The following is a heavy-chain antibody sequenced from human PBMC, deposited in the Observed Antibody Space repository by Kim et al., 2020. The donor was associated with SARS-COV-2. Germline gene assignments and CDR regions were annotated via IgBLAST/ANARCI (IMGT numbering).Heavy chain of an antibody. V-gene: IGHV3-11*03. D-gene: IGHD1-1*01. Sequence: DSVKGRFTISRDNAKNSLYLQMSTMRAEDTAVYYCARWASSGQHDGACDYWGQGTLVTVSS. J-gene: IGHJ4*02. CDR3: ARWASSGQHDGACDY.